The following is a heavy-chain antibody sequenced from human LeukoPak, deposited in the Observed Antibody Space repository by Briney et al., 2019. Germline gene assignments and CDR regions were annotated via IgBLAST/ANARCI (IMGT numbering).Heavy chain of an antibody. CDR1: GESFSGYY. D-gene: IGHD2-15*01. J-gene: IGHJ4*02. V-gene: IGHV4-34*01. CDR2: INHSGST. Sequence: PSETLSLTCAVYGESFSGYYWSWIRQPPGKGLEWIGDINHSGSTNYNPSLKSRVTISVDTFKNQFSLNLNSVTAADTAVYYCARGGGRDFDYWGQGTLVTVSS. CDR3: ARGGGRDFDY.